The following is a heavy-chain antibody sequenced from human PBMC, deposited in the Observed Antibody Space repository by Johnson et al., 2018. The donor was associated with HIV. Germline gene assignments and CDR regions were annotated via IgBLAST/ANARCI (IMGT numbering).Heavy chain of an antibody. CDR2: ISYDGSNK. V-gene: IGHV3-30-3*01. CDR1: GFTFSSYA. CDR3: ARDRRARLPLYAFEI. Sequence: QMLLVESGGGVVQPGRALRLSCAASGFTFSSYAMHWVRQAPGKGLEWVAVISYDGSNKYYADSVKGRFTISRDNSKNTLYLQMNSQREEDTAVYYCARDRRARLPLYAFEIWGQGTMVTVSS. D-gene: IGHD6-6*01. J-gene: IGHJ3*02.